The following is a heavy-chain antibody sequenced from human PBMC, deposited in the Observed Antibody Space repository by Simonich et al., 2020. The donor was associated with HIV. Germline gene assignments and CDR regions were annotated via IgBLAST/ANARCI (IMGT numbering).Heavy chain of an antibody. J-gene: IGHJ6*03. Sequence: QVQLVQSGAEVKKPGAAVKVSCKASGYIFTSYGISWVRQAPGQGLEWMGWISAYNGNTNYAQKIQGKFTMTTGTSTSTAYMELMSLRSDDTAVYYFARGSPQDPYYYYYYMDVWGKGTTVTVSS. V-gene: IGHV1-18*01. CDR2: ISAYNGNT. CDR3: ARGSPQDPYYYYYYMDV. D-gene: IGHD2-15*01. CDR1: GYIFTSYG.